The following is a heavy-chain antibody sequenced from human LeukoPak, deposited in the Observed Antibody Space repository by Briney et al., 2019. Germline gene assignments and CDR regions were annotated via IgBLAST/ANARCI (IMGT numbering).Heavy chain of an antibody. Sequence: GGSLRLSCAASGFTFSSYSMNWVRQAPGKGLEWVSSISSSRSYIYYADSVKGRFTISRDNAKNSLYLQMNSLRAEDTAVYYCARDLVSASRVTDYWGQGTLVTVSS. V-gene: IGHV3-21*01. D-gene: IGHD3-16*01. CDR3: ARDLVSASRVTDY. J-gene: IGHJ4*02. CDR2: ISSSRSYI. CDR1: GFTFSSYS.